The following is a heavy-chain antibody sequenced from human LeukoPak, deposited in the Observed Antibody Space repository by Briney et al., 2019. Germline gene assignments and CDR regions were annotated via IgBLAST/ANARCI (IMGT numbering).Heavy chain of an antibody. CDR3: ARDYDFWSGYYSPTRGYFGY. J-gene: IGHJ4*02. D-gene: IGHD3-3*01. Sequence: GGSLRLSCAASGFTFSSYSMNWVRQAPGKGLEWVSYISSSSSTIYYADSVKGRFTISRDNAKNSLYLQMNSLRAEDTAVYYCARDYDFWSGYYSPTRGYFGYWGQGTLVTVSS. CDR1: GFTFSSYS. V-gene: IGHV3-48*01. CDR2: ISSSSSTI.